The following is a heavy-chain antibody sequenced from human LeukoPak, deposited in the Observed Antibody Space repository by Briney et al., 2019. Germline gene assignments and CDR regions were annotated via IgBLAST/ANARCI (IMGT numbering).Heavy chain of an antibody. D-gene: IGHD3-22*01. V-gene: IGHV4-59*01. J-gene: IGHJ4*02. CDR3: AREYYYSSGYFDY. CDR2: IYYSGVT. Sequence: SASLSLTCTVSGGSISSYYWSWIRQPPGKGLEWVGYIYYSGVTNYNPSLKSRVTSSADTSKNKIPLKLSSTTATDTAVYYCAREYYYSSGYFDYWGQGTVVTVSS. CDR1: GGSISSYY.